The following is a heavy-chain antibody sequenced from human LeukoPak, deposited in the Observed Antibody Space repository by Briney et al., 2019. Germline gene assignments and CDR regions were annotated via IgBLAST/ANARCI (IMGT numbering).Heavy chain of an antibody. CDR2: ISSSSSYT. J-gene: IGHJ4*02. CDR1: GFTFRDYY. CDR3: ARTYYDYVWGSYRAFYFDY. Sequence: PGGSLRLSCASSGFTFRDYYMSWIRQAPGKGLEWVSYISSSSSYTNYADSVKGRFTISRDNAKNSLYLQMNSLRAEDTAVYYCARTYYDYVWGSYRAFYFDYWGQGTLVTVSS. D-gene: IGHD3-16*02. V-gene: IGHV3-11*03.